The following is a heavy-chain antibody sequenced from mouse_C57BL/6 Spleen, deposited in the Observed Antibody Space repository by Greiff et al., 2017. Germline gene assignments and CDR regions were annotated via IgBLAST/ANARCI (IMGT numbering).Heavy chain of an antibody. V-gene: IGHV10-3*01. CDR2: IRSKSSNYAT. Sequence: EVKLLESGGGLVQPKGSLKLSCAASGFTFNTYAMHWVRQAPGKGLEWVARIRSKSSNYATYYADSVKDRFTISRDDSQSMLYLQMNNLKTEDTAMYYGVRDLDYSNGCAYWGQGTLVTVSA. CDR1: GFTFNTYA. D-gene: IGHD2-5*01. CDR3: VRDLDYSNGCAY. J-gene: IGHJ3*01.